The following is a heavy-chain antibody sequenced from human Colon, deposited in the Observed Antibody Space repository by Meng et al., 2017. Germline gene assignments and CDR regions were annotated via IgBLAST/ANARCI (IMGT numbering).Heavy chain of an antibody. CDR1: GGSINNYY. CDR3: ARLDSALDH. D-gene: IGHD5-18*01. J-gene: IGHJ4*02. CDR2: IYYSGST. V-gene: IGHV4-59*08. Sequence: VQLQESGSGLVKPSQTLSLTCTVFGGSINNYYWSWSRQPPGKGLGWIGYIYYSGSTNYNPSLRSLVTISLDTPKKQFSLKLNSVAAADTAVYYCARLDSALDHWGQGTLVTVSS.